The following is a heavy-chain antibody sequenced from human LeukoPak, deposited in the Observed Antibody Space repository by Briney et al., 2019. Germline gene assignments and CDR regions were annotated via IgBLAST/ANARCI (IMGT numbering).Heavy chain of an antibody. D-gene: IGHD4-23*01. V-gene: IGHV4-61*02. CDR3: ARVTVAPYYYYYYMDV. Sequence: SETLSLTCTVSGGSISSGSYYWSWIRQPAGMGLEWIGRIYTSGSTNYNPSLKSRVTISVDTSKNQFSLKLSSVTAADTAVYYCARVTVAPYYYYYYMDVWGKGTTVTVSS. CDR2: IYTSGST. CDR1: GGSISSGSYY. J-gene: IGHJ6*03.